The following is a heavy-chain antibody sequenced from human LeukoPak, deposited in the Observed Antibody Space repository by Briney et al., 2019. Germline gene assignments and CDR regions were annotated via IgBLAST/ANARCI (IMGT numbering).Heavy chain of an antibody. J-gene: IGHJ4*02. CDR2: IPSSGST. D-gene: IGHD3-9*01. Sequence: SETLSLTCTVSGGFINNYYWSWIRQPPGKGLEWIGYIPSSGSTNYNPSLKSRVTISVDTSKNQFTLNMSSLTTANTAVYYCAREVKEVPDYFFDSWGQGTLVTVSS. CDR3: AREVKEVPDYFFDS. CDR1: GGFINNYY. V-gene: IGHV4-59*01.